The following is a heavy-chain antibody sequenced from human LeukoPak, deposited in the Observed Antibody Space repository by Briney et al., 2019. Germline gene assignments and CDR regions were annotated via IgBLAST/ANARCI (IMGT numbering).Heavy chain of an antibody. J-gene: IGHJ5*02. D-gene: IGHD3-22*01. CDR1: GGTFSSYA. Sequence: ASVKVSCKASGGTFSSYAISWVRQAPGQGLEWMGWISANNGITDYAQNFQGRVTLTTDTSTGIAYMELRSLTSDDTAVYYCARDVGVTRFDPWGQGTLVTVSS. CDR2: ISANNGIT. V-gene: IGHV1-18*01. CDR3: ARDVGVTRFDP.